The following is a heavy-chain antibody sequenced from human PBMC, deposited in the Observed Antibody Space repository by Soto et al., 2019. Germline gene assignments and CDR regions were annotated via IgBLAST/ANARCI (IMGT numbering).Heavy chain of an antibody. CDR1: GYTFTSYA. D-gene: IGHD3-10*01. Sequence: ASVKVSCKASGYTFTSYAMHWVRQAPGQRLEWMGWINAGNGNTKYSQKFQGRVIITRDTSASTAYMELSSLRSEDTAVYYCARDYYDSGSYYYFDYWGQGTLVTV. CDR2: INAGNGNT. CDR3: ARDYYDSGSYYYFDY. V-gene: IGHV1-3*01. J-gene: IGHJ4*02.